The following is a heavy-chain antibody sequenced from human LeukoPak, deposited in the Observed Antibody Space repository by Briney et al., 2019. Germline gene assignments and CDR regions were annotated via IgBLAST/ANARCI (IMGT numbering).Heavy chain of an antibody. CDR1: GFTFSSYW. J-gene: IGHJ6*02. D-gene: IGHD1-14*01. V-gene: IGHV3-74*01. Sequence: AGGSLRLTCAASGFTFSSYWMHWVRHAPGKGLVWVSRINNDGSSTSYADSVKGRFTISRDNAKNTLYLQVNSLRAEDTAVYYCATGQGHRMDVWGQGTTVTVSS. CDR3: ATGQGHRMDV. CDR2: INNDGSST.